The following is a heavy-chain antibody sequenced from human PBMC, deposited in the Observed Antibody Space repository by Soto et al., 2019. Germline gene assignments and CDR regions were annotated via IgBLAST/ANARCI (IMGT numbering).Heavy chain of an antibody. J-gene: IGHJ5*02. CDR3: AREDRISAPGGIWLHP. CDR1: GGSIDNYY. D-gene: IGHD6-25*01. Sequence: SETLSLTCSVSGGSIDNYYWSWIRQAPGKGLEWIGYVYHNGRTSYNPSLKSRVSISVDRSKNQFSLNLSSVTAADTAVYYCAREDRISAPGGIWLHPWGQGTLVTVSS. CDR2: VYHNGRT. V-gene: IGHV4-59*01.